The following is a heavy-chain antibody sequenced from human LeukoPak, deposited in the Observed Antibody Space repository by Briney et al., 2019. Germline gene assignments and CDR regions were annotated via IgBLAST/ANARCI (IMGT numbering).Heavy chain of an antibody. Sequence: GGSLRLSCVVSGFTFSDYAMSWVRQAPEKGLDWVSVISGSAHKIRYADSVKGRFTISRDNSKNTLYVQMNSLRAEDTAVYYCAKGHYYGPGSLDYWGQGTLVTVSS. D-gene: IGHD3-10*01. J-gene: IGHJ4*02. CDR1: GFTFSDYA. CDR3: AKGHYYGPGSLDY. V-gene: IGHV3-23*01. CDR2: ISGSAHKI.